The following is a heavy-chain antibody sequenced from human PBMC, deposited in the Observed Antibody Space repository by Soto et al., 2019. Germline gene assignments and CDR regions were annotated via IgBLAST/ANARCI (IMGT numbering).Heavy chain of an antibody. D-gene: IGHD6-6*01. CDR2: ISIYNGNT. CDR1: GDTFSSNG. V-gene: IGHV1-18*04. CDR3: ARAPGSSSRPLVFDY. J-gene: IGHJ4*02. Sequence: QVQVVQSGAEVKRPGASVKVSCRASGDTFSSNGISWVRQAPGQGLEWLAWISIYNGNTQYAQKVQGRVTMTTDTSTNTAYMELRSLRSDDTVVYYCARAPGSSSRPLVFDYWGQGTLVTVSA.